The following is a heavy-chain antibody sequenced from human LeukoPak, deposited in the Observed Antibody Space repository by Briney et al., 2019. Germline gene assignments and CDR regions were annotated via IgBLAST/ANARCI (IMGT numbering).Heavy chain of an antibody. D-gene: IGHD5-18*01. V-gene: IGHV3-23*01. Sequence: GGSLRLSCAASGFTFSSYAMSWVRQAPGKGLEWVSAISGSGGSTYYADSVKGRFTISRDNSKNTLYLQMNSLRAEDTAVYYCARVGYSYGSNWFDPWGQGTLVTVSS. J-gene: IGHJ5*02. CDR1: GFTFSSYA. CDR3: ARVGYSYGSNWFDP. CDR2: ISGSGGST.